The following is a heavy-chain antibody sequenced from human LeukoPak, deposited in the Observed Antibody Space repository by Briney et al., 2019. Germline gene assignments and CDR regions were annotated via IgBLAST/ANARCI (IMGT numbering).Heavy chain of an antibody. CDR2: ISSSGESP. V-gene: IGHV3-23*01. D-gene: IGHD5-24*01. Sequence: TGGSLRLSCAASGFTFSRYAMSWVRQAPGKGLEWVCGISSSGESPYYADSVKGRFTISRDSSKNTLYLEINSLRAEDTAVYYCAKKSRDGYNPFDYLGQGTLVTVSS. CDR3: AKKSRDGYNPFDY. J-gene: IGHJ4*02. CDR1: GFTFSRYA.